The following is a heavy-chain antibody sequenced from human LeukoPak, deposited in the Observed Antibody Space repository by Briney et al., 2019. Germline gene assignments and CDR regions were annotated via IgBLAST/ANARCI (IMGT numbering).Heavy chain of an antibody. D-gene: IGHD1-26*01. CDR2: IKSKTDGGTT. J-gene: IGHJ4*02. CDR1: GFTFSNAW. Sequence: GGSLRLSCAASGFTFSNAWMSWVRQAPGKGLEWVGRIKSKTDGGTTDYAAPVKGRFTISRDDSKNTLYLQMNSLKTEDTAVYYCTTGLVGATMDLDYWGQGTLVTVSS. CDR3: TTGLVGATMDLDY. V-gene: IGHV3-15*01.